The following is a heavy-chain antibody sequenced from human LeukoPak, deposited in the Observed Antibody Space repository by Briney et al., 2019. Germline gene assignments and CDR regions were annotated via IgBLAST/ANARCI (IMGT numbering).Heavy chain of an antibody. Sequence: SVKVSCKASGGTFSSYAISWVRQAPGQGLEWMGGIIPIFGTANYAQKFQGRVTITTDESTSTAYMELSSLRSEDTAVYYCARDRPVAYSYGRRNWFDPWGQGTLVTVSS. CDR2: IIPIFGTA. CDR1: GGTFSSYA. D-gene: IGHD5-18*01. J-gene: IGHJ5*02. V-gene: IGHV1-69*05. CDR3: ARDRPVAYSYGRRNWFDP.